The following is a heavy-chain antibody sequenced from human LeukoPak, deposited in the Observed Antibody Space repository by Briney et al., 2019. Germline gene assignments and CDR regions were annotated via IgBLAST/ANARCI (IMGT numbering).Heavy chain of an antibody. V-gene: IGHV4-59*11. D-gene: IGHD6-13*01. Sequence: SETLSLTCTVSGGSISSHYWSWIRQPPGKGLEWIGYIYYSGSTNYNPSLKSRATISVDTSKNQFSLKLSSVTAADTAVYYCAREGAQYSSSWYLEPWFDPWGQGTLVTVSS. J-gene: IGHJ5*02. CDR1: GGSISSHY. CDR2: IYYSGST. CDR3: AREGAQYSSSWYLEPWFDP.